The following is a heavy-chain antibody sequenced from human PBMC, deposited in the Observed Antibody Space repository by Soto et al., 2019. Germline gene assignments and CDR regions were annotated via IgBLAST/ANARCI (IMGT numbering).Heavy chain of an antibody. CDR3: ARADDYTYRFDY. Sequence: PSETLSLTCTVAGGSISSGDYYWSWIRQPPGKGLEWIGSVSYSEGTYYNPSLKSRVTISLDTSKNQFSLNLSSVTSADTAVYYCARADDYTYRFDYWGQGTLVTVSS. CDR2: VSYSEGT. D-gene: IGHD4-4*01. CDR1: GGSISSGDYY. J-gene: IGHJ4*02. V-gene: IGHV4-30-4*01.